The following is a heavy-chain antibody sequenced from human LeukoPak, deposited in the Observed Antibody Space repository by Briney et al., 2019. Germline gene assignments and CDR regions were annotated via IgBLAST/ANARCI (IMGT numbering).Heavy chain of an antibody. CDR3: ARELPREVTLDY. D-gene: IGHD2-21*02. J-gene: IGHJ4*01. CDR2: IFTDGTTT. CDR1: EFNFFSYG. V-gene: IGHV3-74*01. Sequence: GGSLRLSCVASEFNFFSYGMQWVRQAPGKGLVWVSRIFTDGTTTSYADSVKGRFTISRDDAKNTLYLQMNSLRAEDTAVYYCARELPREVTLDYWGQGTLVTVSP.